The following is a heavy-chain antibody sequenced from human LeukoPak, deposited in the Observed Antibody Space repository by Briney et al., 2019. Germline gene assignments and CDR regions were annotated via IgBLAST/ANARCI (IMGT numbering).Heavy chain of an antibody. CDR1: GGSFSGYY. J-gene: IGHJ6*03. D-gene: IGHD6-13*01. V-gene: IGHV4-34*01. CDR2: INHSGST. CDR3: ARARGVSAAGSYYYYMDV. Sequence: SETLSLTCAVYGGSFSGYYWSWIRQPPGKGLEWIGEINHSGSTNYNPSLKGRVTISVDTSKNQFSLKLSSVTAADTAVYYCARARGVSAAGSYYYYMDVWGKGTTVTVSS.